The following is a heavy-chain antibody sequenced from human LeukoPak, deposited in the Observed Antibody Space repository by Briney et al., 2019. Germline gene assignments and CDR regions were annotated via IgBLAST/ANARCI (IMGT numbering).Heavy chain of an antibody. CDR3: ARVLNYYDSSGYYFSY. CDR2: ISYDGSNE. Sequence: PGRSLRLSCAASGFTFSYYTMHWVRQAPGKRLEWVAVISYDGSNEYYADSVKGRFTISRDNSKNTLYLQMNSLRVEDTAVYYCARVLNYYDSSGYYFSYWGQGTLVTVSS. CDR1: GFTFSYYT. V-gene: IGHV3-30-3*01. J-gene: IGHJ4*02. D-gene: IGHD3-22*01.